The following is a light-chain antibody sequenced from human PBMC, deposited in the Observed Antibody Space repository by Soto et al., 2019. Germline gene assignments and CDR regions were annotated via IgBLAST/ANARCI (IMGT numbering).Light chain of an antibody. CDR1: QVIRND. CDR2: DAS. V-gene: IGKV1-17*01. CDR3: QQYNSYSRT. Sequence: DIQITQSTSSLSASVGDRVTITCRASQVIRNDLGWYQQKPGKAPKLLIYDASSLESGVPSRFSGSGSGTEFTLTISSLQPDDFATYYCQQYNSYSRTFGQGTNV. J-gene: IGKJ1*01.